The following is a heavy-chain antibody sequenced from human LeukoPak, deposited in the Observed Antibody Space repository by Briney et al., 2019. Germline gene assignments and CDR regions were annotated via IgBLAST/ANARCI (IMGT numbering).Heavy chain of an antibody. V-gene: IGHV3-43*02. J-gene: IGHJ4*02. CDR2: ISADGGTT. CDR3: AKESGKFDY. CDR1: GLNFADYA. Sequence: GGSLRLSCVVSGLNFADYAMHWVRQPPGKGLEWVSLISADGGTTFSADSVKGRFTIARDNSKNSLYLQMNSLRSEDTAMYFCAKESGKFDYWGQGTLVSVST.